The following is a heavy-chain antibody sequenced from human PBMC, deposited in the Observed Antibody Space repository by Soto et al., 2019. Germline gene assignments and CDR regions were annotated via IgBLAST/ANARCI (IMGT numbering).Heavy chain of an antibody. V-gene: IGHV4-34*01. CDR2: INHSGST. D-gene: IGHD6-13*01. Sequence: SETLSLTCAVYGGSFSGYYWSWIRQPPGKGLEWIGEINHSGSTNYNPSLKSRVTISVDTSKNQFSLKLSSVTAADTAVYYCARGHNNYHYSSSWSKYYYYYYGMDVWGQGTTVTVSS. CDR3: ARGHNNYHYSSSWSKYYYYYYGMDV. CDR1: GGSFSGYY. J-gene: IGHJ6*02.